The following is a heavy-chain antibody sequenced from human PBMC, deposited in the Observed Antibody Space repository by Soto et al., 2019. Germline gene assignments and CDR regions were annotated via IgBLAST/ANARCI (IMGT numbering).Heavy chain of an antibody. D-gene: IGHD1-26*01. J-gene: IGHJ4*02. CDR1: GFTFSRYG. CDR3: AKGKGVGATPDGANC. V-gene: IGHV3-23*01. CDR2: VRSDGDTT. Sequence: EVQVLESGGGLVQPGGSLRLSCAASGFTFSRYGMNWVRQAPGKGLEWVSGVRSDGDTTYNADSVKGRFTVSRDNFKNTVDLQMNSLRVEDTAVYYCAKGKGVGATPDGANCWGQGTLVTVS.